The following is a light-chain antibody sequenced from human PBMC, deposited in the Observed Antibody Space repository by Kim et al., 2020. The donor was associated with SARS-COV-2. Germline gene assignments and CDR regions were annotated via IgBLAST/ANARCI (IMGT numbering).Light chain of an antibody. V-gene: IGKV3-15*01. CDR2: GAS. Sequence: GERATLSGRASQSVSSNLAWYQQKPGQAPRLLVYGASTRATGIPARFSGSGSGTEFTLTISSLQSEDFAVYYCQQYNNWTPEGTFGQGTKVDIE. CDR1: QSVSSN. CDR3: QQYNNWTPEGT. J-gene: IGKJ1*01.